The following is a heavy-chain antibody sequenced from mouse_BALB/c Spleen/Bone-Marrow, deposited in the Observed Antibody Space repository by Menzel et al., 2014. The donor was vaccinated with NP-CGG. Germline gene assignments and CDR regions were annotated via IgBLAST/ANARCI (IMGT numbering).Heavy chain of an antibody. CDR1: GYTFTSYW. Sequence: QVQLQQSGAELVKPGASVKLSCKASGYTFTSYWMHWVKQRPGQGLEWIGEINPSNGRTNYNEKFKSKAILTVDKSSSTAYMQLSSLTSEDSAVYYCARERYDYDWKDYWGQGTTLTVSS. V-gene: IGHV1S81*02. J-gene: IGHJ2*01. CDR2: INPSNGRT. CDR3: ARERYDYDWKDY. D-gene: IGHD2-4*01.